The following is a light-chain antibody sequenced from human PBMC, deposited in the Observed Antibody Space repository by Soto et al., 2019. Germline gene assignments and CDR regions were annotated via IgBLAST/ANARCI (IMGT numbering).Light chain of an antibody. CDR2: DAS. CDR3: QHYSSHAT. J-gene: IGKJ1*01. CDR1: HIVSRY. Sequence: DIQMTQSPSTLSASVGDSVTITCRASHIVSRYLAWYQQKPGKVPKLLIYDASSLESEVPSRFSGGGSGTEFTLTISSLQADYFATYYCQHYSSHATFGQGTKVEIK. V-gene: IGKV1-5*01.